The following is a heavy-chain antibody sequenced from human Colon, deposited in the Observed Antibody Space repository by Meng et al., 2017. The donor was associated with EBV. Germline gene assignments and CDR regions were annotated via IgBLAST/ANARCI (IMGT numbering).Heavy chain of an antibody. CDR3: VRVRGDFDY. D-gene: IGHD3-16*01. CDR1: GDSVSDTNHF. Sequence: HLHLLEAGPGLVKPSVTLSLTCIVSGDSVSDTNHFWGWVRQAPGKGLEWVGSINSNWNTYSNPSLTSRVTMSLDTSKNQFSLKLSSVTAADTAVYYCVRVRGDFDYWGQGTLVTVSS. CDR2: INSNWNT. J-gene: IGHJ4*02. V-gene: IGHV4-39*07.